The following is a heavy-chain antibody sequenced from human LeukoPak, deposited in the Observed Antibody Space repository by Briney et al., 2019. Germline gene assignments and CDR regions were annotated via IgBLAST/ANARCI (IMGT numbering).Heavy chain of an antibody. CDR2: IYPGDSDT. CDR3: ARRDIVVVPAAGHDAFDI. CDR1: GYSFTSYW. V-gene: IGHV5-51*01. D-gene: IGHD2-2*01. Sequence: GESLKISCKGSGYSFTSYWIGWVRQMPGKGLEWMGIIYPGDSDTRYSPSFQGQVTISADKSISTAYLQWSSLKASDTAMYYCARRDIVVVPAAGHDAFDIWGQGTMATVSS. J-gene: IGHJ3*02.